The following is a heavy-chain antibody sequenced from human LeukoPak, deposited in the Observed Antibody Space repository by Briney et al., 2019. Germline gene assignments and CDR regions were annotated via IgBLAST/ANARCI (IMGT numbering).Heavy chain of an antibody. V-gene: IGHV4-34*01. CDR1: GGSFSGYY. J-gene: IGHJ5*02. CDR2: INHSGST. Sequence: PSETLSLTCAVYGGSFSGYYWSWIRQPPGKGLEWIGEINHSGSTNYNPSLKSRVTTSVDTSKNQFSLKLSSVTAADTAVYYCARSRGGYGDYGSWFDPWGQGILVSVSS. D-gene: IGHD4-17*01. CDR3: ARSRGGYGDYGSWFDP.